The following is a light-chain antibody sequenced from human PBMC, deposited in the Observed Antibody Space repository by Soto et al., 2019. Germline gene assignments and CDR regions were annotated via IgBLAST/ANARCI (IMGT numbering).Light chain of an antibody. V-gene: IGLV2-14*01. CDR1: SSDVGGYNY. J-gene: IGLJ1*01. CDR2: DVS. CDR3: SSYTSSSTLYV. Sequence: SALTQPASVSGSPGQSITISCTGTSSDVGGYNYVSWYQQHPGKAPKLMIYDVSNRPSGVSNRFSGSKSGNTASLTIFGLQAEDEADYSCSSYTSSSTLYVFGTGTKVTVL.